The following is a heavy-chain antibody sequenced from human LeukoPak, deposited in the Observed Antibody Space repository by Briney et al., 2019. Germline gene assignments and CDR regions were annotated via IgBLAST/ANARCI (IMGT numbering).Heavy chain of an antibody. Sequence: ASVKVSCKASGYTFTSYYMHWVRQAPGKGLEWVGWINPNSGGTNYAQKFQGRVTMTRDTSISTVYMELSSLRADDTAVYYCAIRDILNDFANWGHGTLVPVSS. D-gene: IGHD3-9*01. CDR1: GYTFTSYY. V-gene: IGHV1-2*02. CDR2: INPNSGGT. J-gene: IGHJ3*02. CDR3: AIRDILNDFAN.